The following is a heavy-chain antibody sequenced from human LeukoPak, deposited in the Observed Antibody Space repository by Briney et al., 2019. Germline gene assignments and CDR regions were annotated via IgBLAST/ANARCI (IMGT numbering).Heavy chain of an antibody. CDR1: GGTFSSYA. CDR2: IIPIFGTA. D-gene: IGHD6-13*01. Sequence: SVKVSCKASGGTFSSYAISWVRQAPGQGREWMGGIIPIFGTANYAQKFQGRVTITADESTSTAYMELSSLRSEDTAVYYCARAKSGIAAAASFSHFDYWGQGTLVTVSS. V-gene: IGHV1-69*13. J-gene: IGHJ4*02. CDR3: ARAKSGIAAAASFSHFDY.